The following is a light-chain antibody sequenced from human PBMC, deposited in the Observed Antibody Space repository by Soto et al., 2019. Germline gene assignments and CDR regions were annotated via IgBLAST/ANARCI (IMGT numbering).Light chain of an antibody. Sequence: ETVLAQGAAAESVARGKSANLCGRASQSVSSYLAWYQQKPGQAPRLLIYDASNRATGIPARFSGSGSGTDFTLTLSSLEPEDFAFYYCQQRSNWPWMFGQGTKVDIK. CDR2: DAS. CDR1: QSVSSY. V-gene: IGKV3-11*01. CDR3: QQRSNWPWM. J-gene: IGKJ1*01.